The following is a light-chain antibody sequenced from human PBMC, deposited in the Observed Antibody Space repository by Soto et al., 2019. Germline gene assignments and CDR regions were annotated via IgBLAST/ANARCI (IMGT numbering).Light chain of an antibody. CDR3: LRHNDYPIT. V-gene: IGKV1-17*01. CDR2: AAS. Sequence: DIQMTQSPSSLAASVGDRVTITCRASQGIGNGLSWFQQKPGKAPKRLIYAASTLQSGVPSRFSGSGSGTGFTLTISSLQPEDFATYYCLRHNDYPITFGQGTRLEIK. J-gene: IGKJ5*01. CDR1: QGIGNG.